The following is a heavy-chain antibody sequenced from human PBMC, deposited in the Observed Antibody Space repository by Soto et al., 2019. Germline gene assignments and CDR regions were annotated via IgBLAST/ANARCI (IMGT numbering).Heavy chain of an antibody. CDR2: ISAYNGNT. J-gene: IGHJ6*02. CDR3: ARGPPSYYYGMDV. CDR1: GYTFTSYG. V-gene: IGHV1-18*04. Sequence: ASVKVSCKASGYTFTSYGISWVRQAPGQGLEWMGWISAYNGNTNYAQKLQGRVTMTTDTSMSTAYMELSRLRSDDTAVYYCARGPPSYYYGMDVWGQGTTVTVSS.